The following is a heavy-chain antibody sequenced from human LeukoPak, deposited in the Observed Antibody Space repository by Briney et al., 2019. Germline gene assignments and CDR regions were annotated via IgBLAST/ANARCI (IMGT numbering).Heavy chain of an antibody. J-gene: IGHJ4*02. Sequence: GGSLRLSCVGSGFTFSRYWLNWVRQAPGKGLEWVANMNQDGSEIYYLDSVKGRFTISRDSAKNSLYLQMNSLRDEDTAVYYCARDRDSGDYTAAPGDYWGQGTLVTVSS. V-gene: IGHV3-7*01. CDR1: GFTFSRYW. CDR2: MNQDGSEI. D-gene: IGHD4-17*01. CDR3: ARDRDSGDYTAAPGDY.